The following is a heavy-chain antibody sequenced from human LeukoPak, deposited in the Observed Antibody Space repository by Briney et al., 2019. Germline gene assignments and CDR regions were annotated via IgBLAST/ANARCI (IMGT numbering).Heavy chain of an antibody. CDR1: GYTFTSYA. V-gene: IGHV1-3*01. D-gene: IGHD6-13*01. Sequence: ASVKVSCKASGYTFTSYAMNWVRQAPGQGLEWMGWINAGNGNTKYSQKFQGRVTITRDTSASTAYMELSSLRSEDTAVYYCARRMPRQQPRPWFDPWGQGTLVTVSS. J-gene: IGHJ5*02. CDR2: INAGNGNT. CDR3: ARRMPRQQPRPWFDP.